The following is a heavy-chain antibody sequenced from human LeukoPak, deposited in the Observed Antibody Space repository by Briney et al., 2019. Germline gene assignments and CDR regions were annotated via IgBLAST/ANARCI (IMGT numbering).Heavy chain of an antibody. V-gene: IGHV4-39*01. J-gene: IGHJ4*02. CDR3: ARNKDPTGLDY. D-gene: IGHD1-14*01. CDR1: GGSISSSSYY. CDR2: IYYSGST. Sequence: SETLYLTCTVSGGSISSSSYYWGWIRQPPGKGLEWIGSIYYSGSTYYNPSLKSRVTISVDTSKNQFSLKLSSVTAADTAVYYCARNKDPTGLDYWGQGTLVTVSS.